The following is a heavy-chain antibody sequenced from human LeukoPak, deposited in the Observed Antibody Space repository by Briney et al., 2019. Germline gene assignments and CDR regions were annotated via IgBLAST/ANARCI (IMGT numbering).Heavy chain of an antibody. CDR1: GGSISTYY. D-gene: IGHD2-2*01. CDR3: ARMSCSRTTCSLNC. CDR2: IYDTGST. Sequence: SETLSLTCTVSGGSISTYYWSWIRRPPGKGLEWIGYIYDTGSTNYNPSLKSRVTISVDTSKNQFSLKLSSVTAADTAVYYCARMSCSRTTCSLNCWGQGILVTVSS. J-gene: IGHJ4*02. V-gene: IGHV4-59*08.